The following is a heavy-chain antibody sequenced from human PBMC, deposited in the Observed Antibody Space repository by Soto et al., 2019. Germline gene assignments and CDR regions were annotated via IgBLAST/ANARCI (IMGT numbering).Heavy chain of an antibody. V-gene: IGHV1-2*02. D-gene: IGHD3-3*02. CDR3: ARSLLNVILPLGY. CDR1: GYTFSGYY. J-gene: IGHJ4*02. Sequence: ASVKVSCKASGYTFSGYYMHWVRQAPGQGLEWMGWINTLSGDTSFPQKFQGRLAMTRDTSIDTAFMEVSRLTSDDTAIYYCARSLLNVILPLGYWGQGTLVTVSS. CDR2: INTLSGDT.